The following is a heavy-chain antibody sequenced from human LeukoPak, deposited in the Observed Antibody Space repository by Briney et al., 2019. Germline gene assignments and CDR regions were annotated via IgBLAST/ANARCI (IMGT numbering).Heavy chain of an antibody. CDR3: ASRTEDDGLDI. CDR2: IKQDGGEK. Sequence: GGSLRLSCVASGFTFSKYWLSWVRQAPGKGLEWVANIKQDGGEKYYVDSVKGRFTISRDNAKNSLYLQMNSLGAEDTAVYYCASRTEDDGLDIWGQGTMVTVSS. CDR1: GFTFSKYW. V-gene: IGHV3-7*01. D-gene: IGHD4-17*01. J-gene: IGHJ3*02.